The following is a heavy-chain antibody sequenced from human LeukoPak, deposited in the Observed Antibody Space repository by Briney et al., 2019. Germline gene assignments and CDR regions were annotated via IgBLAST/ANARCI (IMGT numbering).Heavy chain of an antibody. CDR3: AKDKGTALRFLEWLPAYYFDY. V-gene: IGHV3-30*04. CDR1: GFTFSSYA. D-gene: IGHD3-3*01. Sequence: GGSLRLSCAASGFTFSSYAMHWVRQAPGKGLEWVAVISYDGSNKYYADSVKGRFTISRDNSKNTLYLQMNSLRAEDTAVYYCAKDKGTALRFLEWLPAYYFDYWGQGTLVTVSS. CDR2: ISYDGSNK. J-gene: IGHJ4*02.